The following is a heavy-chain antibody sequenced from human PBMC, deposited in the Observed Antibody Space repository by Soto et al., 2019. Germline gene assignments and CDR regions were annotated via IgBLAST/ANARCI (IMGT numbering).Heavy chain of an antibody. CDR3: ARGPPLAY. V-gene: IGHV4-30-2*01. CDR2: IYHSVTT. CDR1: GGSISSGGYS. Sequence: TSETLSLTCAVSGGSISSGGYSWSWIRQPPGKGLECIGYIYHSVTTYYNPSLKSRVTISVDRSKNQFSLKLSSVTAADTAVYYCARGPPLAYWGQGTLVTVSS. J-gene: IGHJ4*02.